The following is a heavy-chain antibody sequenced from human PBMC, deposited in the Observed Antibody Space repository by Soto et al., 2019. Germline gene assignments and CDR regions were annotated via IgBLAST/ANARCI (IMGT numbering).Heavy chain of an antibody. D-gene: IGHD6-6*01. CDR2: VYSTGTT. CDR3: ARVSKLVAPKDGRRAYFFAMDV. V-gene: IGHV4-61*08. CDR1: GESVSSSDFH. Sequence: SETLSLTCAVSGESVSSSDFHWTWIRHPPGKPLEWIGYVYSTGTTNYSPSLKSRVDMSVDTSENQFSLKLRSVTAADAAVYFCARVSKLVAPKDGRRAYFFAMDVWGHGTTVTVSS. J-gene: IGHJ6*02.